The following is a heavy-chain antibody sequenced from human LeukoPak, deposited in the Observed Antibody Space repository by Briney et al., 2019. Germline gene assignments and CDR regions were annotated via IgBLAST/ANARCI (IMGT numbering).Heavy chain of an antibody. J-gene: IGHJ5*02. CDR2: VSSDGSID. Sequence: SGGSLRLSCAASGFTFSNYGMHWVRQAPGKGLERVAVVSSDGSIDYYADSLRGRFTVSRDNSKNTMFLQFNTLRPEDTAVYYCAREGMGTTFSAWFEPWGQGTLVTVSS. CDR1: GFTFSNYG. D-gene: IGHD1-7*01. CDR3: AREGMGTTFSAWFEP. V-gene: IGHV3-30*03.